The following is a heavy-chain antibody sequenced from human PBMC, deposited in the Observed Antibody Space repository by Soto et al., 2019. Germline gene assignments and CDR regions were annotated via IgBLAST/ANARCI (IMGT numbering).Heavy chain of an antibody. V-gene: IGHV3-30*18. D-gene: IGHD1-26*01. Sequence: QVQLVESGGGVVQPGRSLRLSCAASGFTFSSYGMHWVRQAPGKGLEWVAVISYDGSNKYHADSVKGRFTISRDNSKNALYLQMNSLRAEDTAVYYCANASSGSYPAYWGQGTLVTVSS. CDR3: ANASSGSYPAY. CDR2: ISYDGSNK. J-gene: IGHJ4*02. CDR1: GFTFSSYG.